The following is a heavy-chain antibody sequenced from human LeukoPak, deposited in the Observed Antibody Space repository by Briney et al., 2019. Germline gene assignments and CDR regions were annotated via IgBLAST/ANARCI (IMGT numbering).Heavy chain of an antibody. CDR1: GFTFSSYA. J-gene: IGHJ6*03. CDR3: VRDLGDGYKNYYYYMDV. CDR2: ISYDGSNK. D-gene: IGHD5-24*01. Sequence: PGGSLRLSCAASGFTFSSYAMHWVRQAPGKGLEWVAVISYDGSNKYYADSVKGRFTISRDNSKNTLYLQMNSLRAEDTAVYYCVRDLGDGYKNYYYYMDVWGKGTTVTVSS. V-gene: IGHV3-30*04.